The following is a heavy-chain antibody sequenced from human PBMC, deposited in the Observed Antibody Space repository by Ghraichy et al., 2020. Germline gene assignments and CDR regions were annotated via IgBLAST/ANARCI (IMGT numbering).Heavy chain of an antibody. CDR2: IYYSGST. CDR3: TSPCGGDCARGWFDP. J-gene: IGHJ5*02. Sequence: SETLSLTCTVSGGSISSSSYYWGWIRQPPGKWLEWIGSIYYSGSTYYNPSLKSRVTISVDTSKNQFSLKLSSVTAADTAVYYCTSPCGGDCARGWFDPWGQGTLVTVSS. V-gene: IGHV4-39*01. D-gene: IGHD2-21*02. CDR1: GGSISSSSYY.